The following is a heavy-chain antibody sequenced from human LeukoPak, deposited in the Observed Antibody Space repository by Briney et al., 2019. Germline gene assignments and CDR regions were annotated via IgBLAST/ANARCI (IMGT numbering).Heavy chain of an antibody. J-gene: IGHJ4*02. CDR3: AREARSPLPVTDSGDY. Sequence: SETLSLTCTVSGGSLSNYYWSWIRQPPGKGLEWIGYMYYTGDTNYNPSLKSRVTISVDTSKNQFSPKLSSVTAADTVVYYCAREARSPLPVTDSGDYWGQGTLVTVSS. CDR1: GGSLSNYY. CDR2: MYYTGDT. D-gene: IGHD2-21*02. V-gene: IGHV4-59*01.